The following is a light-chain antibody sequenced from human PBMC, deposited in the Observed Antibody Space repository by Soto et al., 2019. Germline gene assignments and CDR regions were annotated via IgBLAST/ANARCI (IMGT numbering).Light chain of an antibody. V-gene: IGLV2-11*01. CDR1: SSDVGGYNY. CDR2: DVT. J-gene: IGLJ1*01. Sequence: QSALTQPRSVSGSPGQSVTISCTGTSSDVGGYNYVSWYQQYPGKAPKLLVYDVTKRPSGVPDRFSGAKSGNTASLTISGLQAEDEADYYCQSYDSSLSGYVFGTGTKLTVL. CDR3: QSYDSSLSGYV.